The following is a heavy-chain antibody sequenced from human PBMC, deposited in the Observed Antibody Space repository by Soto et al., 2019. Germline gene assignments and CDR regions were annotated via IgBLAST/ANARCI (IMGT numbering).Heavy chain of an antibody. CDR1: GFSLSTSGVG. D-gene: IGHD3-10*01. Sequence: QITLKESGPTLVRPTQTLTLTCAFSGFSLSTSGVGXXXXXXXPGKALEWLAVIYWDDSKHYSPSLRSRLTXXXXXXXXXXXXXXXXXXXXXXXXXYXXXMVPXXWLLDYWGQGTLVTVSS. V-gene: IGHV2-5*02. CDR2: IYWDDSK. J-gene: IGHJ4*02. CDR3: XXMVPXXWLLDY.